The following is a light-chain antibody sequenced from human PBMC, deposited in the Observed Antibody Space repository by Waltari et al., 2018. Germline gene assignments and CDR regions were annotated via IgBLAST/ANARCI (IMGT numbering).Light chain of an antibody. V-gene: IGKV3-11*01. CDR3: QQRSNWQGT. J-gene: IGKJ1*01. CDR2: DAA. CDR1: QSVSSY. Sequence: EIVLTQSPANLSLSPGERATLSCRASQSVSSYLAWYQQKPGQAPSLLIYDAANRATGIPARFSGSGSGTDFTLTISSLEPEDFAVYYCQQRSNWQGTFGQGTKVEIK.